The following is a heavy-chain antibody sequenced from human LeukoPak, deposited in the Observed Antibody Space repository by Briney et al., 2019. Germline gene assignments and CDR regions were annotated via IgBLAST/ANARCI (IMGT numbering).Heavy chain of an antibody. CDR1: GYTFTSYG. CDR3: ARAMVRGVPRDY. V-gene: IGHV1-18*01. J-gene: IGHJ4*02. CDR2: ISAYNGYT. D-gene: IGHD3-10*01. Sequence: ASVKVSCKASGYTFTSYGISWVRQAPGQGLEWMGWISAYNGYTNYAQKFQGRVTMTRDTSISTAYMELSRLRSDDTAVYYCARAMVRGVPRDYWGQGTLVTVSS.